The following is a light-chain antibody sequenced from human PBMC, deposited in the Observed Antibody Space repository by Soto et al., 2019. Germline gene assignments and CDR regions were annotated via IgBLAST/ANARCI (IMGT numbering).Light chain of an antibody. CDR2: HTS. CDR1: TGAVTSGHY. Sequence: QAVVTQEPSLTVSPGETVTLTCGSSTGAVTSGHYSYWFQQKPGQAPRTLIYHTSNKHSWTPARFSGSLFGGKAALTLSGAQPEDEAEYYCLLFSSGPGVFGGGTKLTVL. J-gene: IGLJ2*01. CDR3: LLFSSGPGV. V-gene: IGLV7-46*01.